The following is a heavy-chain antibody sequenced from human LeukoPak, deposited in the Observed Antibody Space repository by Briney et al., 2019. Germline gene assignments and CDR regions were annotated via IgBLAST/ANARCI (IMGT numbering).Heavy chain of an antibody. CDR3: ARTIAAAFDY. CDR2: IFYSGGT. Sequence: SETLSLTCTVSGGSINSSFWSWIRQPPGKGLEWIGYIFYSGGTSHNPSLKSRVTISVDTSKNQFSLKLNSVTAADTAVYYCARTIAAAFDYWGQGALVTVSS. J-gene: IGHJ4*02. V-gene: IGHV4-59*01. D-gene: IGHD6-13*01. CDR1: GGSINSSF.